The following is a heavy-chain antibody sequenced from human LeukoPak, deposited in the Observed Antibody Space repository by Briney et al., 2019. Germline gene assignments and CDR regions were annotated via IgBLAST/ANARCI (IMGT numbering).Heavy chain of an antibody. D-gene: IGHD3-10*01. CDR2: INPNSGGT. V-gene: IGHV1-2*02. Sequence: GASVKVSCKASGYTFTGYYMHWVRQAPGQGLEWMGWINPNSGGTNYAQKFQGRVTMTRDTSISTAYMELSRLRSDDTAVYYCARDLRTISYGSGSSRGYWGQGTLVTVPS. CDR1: GYTFTGYY. CDR3: ARDLRTISYGSGSSRGY. J-gene: IGHJ4*02.